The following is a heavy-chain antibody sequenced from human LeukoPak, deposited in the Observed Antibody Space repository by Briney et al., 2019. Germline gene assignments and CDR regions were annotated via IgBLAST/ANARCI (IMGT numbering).Heavy chain of an antibody. CDR2: IYHSGST. Sequence: SETLSLTCAVYGGSFSGYYWSWIRQPPGKGLEWIGEIYHSGSTNYNPSLKSRVTISVDTSKNQFSLKLSSVNAADTAVYYCARIVGAGFFDYWGQGTLVTVSS. V-gene: IGHV4-34*01. CDR3: ARIVGAGFFDY. J-gene: IGHJ4*02. D-gene: IGHD1-26*01. CDR1: GGSFSGYY.